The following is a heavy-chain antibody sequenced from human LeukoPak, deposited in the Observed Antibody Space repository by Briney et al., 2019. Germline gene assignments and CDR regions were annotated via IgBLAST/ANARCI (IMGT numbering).Heavy chain of an antibody. V-gene: IGHV4-39*07. CDR2: IYYSGST. Sequence: SETLSLTCTVSGGSISSSSYYWGWIRQPPGKGLEWIGSIYYSGSTYYNPSLKSRVTISVDTSKNQFSLKLSSVTAADTAVYYCARDRYYVLDYWGQGTLVTVSS. J-gene: IGHJ4*02. CDR1: GGSISSSSYY. D-gene: IGHD3-10*02. CDR3: ARDRYYVLDY.